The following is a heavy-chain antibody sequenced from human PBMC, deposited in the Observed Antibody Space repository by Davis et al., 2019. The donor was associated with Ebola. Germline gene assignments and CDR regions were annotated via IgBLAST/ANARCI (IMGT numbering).Heavy chain of an antibody. V-gene: IGHV4-34*01. J-gene: IGHJ4*02. Sequence: SETLSLTCAVYGGSFSGYYWSWIRQPPGKGLEWTGEINHSGSTNYNPSLKSRVTISVDTSKNQFSLKLSSVTAADTAVYYCARVRGSYGAYFDYRGQGTLVTVSS. CDR1: GGSFSGYY. CDR3: ARVRGSYGAYFDY. D-gene: IGHD1-26*01. CDR2: INHSGST.